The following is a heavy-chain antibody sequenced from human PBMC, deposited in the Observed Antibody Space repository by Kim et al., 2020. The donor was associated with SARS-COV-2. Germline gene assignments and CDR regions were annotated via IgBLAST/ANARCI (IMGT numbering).Heavy chain of an antibody. V-gene: IGHV4-30-2*05. D-gene: IGHD4-17*01. Sequence: YTNPSLKSRVTISVGTPKNQFSLKLRSVTAADTAVYYCARATVDLNWFDPWGQGTLVTVSS. CDR3: ARATVDLNWFDP. J-gene: IGHJ5*02.